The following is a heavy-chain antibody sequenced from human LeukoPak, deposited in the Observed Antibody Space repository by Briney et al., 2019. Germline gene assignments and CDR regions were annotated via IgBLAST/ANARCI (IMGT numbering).Heavy chain of an antibody. D-gene: IGHD3-3*01. J-gene: IGHJ6*03. CDR3: ARDRPGWSGYYMDV. Sequence: ASVKVSCKASGYTFTSYGISWVRQAPGQGLEWMGWISAYNGNTNYAQKLQGRVTMTTDTSTSTAYMELRSLRSEDTAVYYCARDRPGWSGYYMDVWGKGTTVTVSS. CDR1: GYTFTSYG. CDR2: ISAYNGNT. V-gene: IGHV1-18*01.